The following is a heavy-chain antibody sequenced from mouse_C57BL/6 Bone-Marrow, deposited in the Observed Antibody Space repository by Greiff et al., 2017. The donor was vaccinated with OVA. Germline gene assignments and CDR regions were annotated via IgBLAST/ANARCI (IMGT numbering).Heavy chain of an antibody. Sequence: VQLVESGAELARPGASVKLSCKASGYTFTSYGISWVKQRTGQGLEWIGEIYPRSGNTYYNEKFKGKATLTADKSSSTAYMELRSLTSEDSAVYFCAKPNWDVGYFDVWGTGTTVTVSS. CDR2: IYPRSGNT. V-gene: IGHV1-81*01. CDR3: AKPNWDVGYFDV. D-gene: IGHD4-1*01. CDR1: GYTFTSYG. J-gene: IGHJ1*03.